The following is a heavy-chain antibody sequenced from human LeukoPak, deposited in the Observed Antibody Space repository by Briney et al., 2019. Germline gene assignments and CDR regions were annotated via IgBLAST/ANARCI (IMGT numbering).Heavy chain of an antibody. D-gene: IGHD2-2*01. J-gene: IGHJ4*02. CDR3: ARDRYCSSTSCSD. Sequence: ASVKVSCKASGYTFTSYGISWVRQAPGQGLEWMGRIIPILGIANYAQKFQGRVTITADKSTSTAYMELSSLRSEDTAVYYCARDRYCSSTSCSDWGQGTLVTVSS. CDR1: GYTFTSYG. CDR2: IIPILGIA. V-gene: IGHV1-69*04.